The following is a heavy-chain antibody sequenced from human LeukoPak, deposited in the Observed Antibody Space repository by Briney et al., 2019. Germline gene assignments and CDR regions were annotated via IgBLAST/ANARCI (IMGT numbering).Heavy chain of an antibody. V-gene: IGHV4-59*01. CDR1: GGSISSYY. Sequence: SETLSLTCTVSGGSISSYYWSWIRQPPGKGLEWIGYIYYSGSTNYNPSLKSRVTISVDTSKNQFSLKLSSVTAADTAVYYCARASVAGGWLAFDIWGQGTMVTVSS. D-gene: IGHD3-10*01. CDR2: IYYSGST. CDR3: ARASVAGGWLAFDI. J-gene: IGHJ3*02.